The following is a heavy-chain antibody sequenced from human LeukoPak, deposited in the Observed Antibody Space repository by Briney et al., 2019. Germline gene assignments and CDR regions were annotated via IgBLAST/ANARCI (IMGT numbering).Heavy chain of an antibody. D-gene: IGHD6-13*01. CDR1: GYPISGGYY. CDR3: ARGGRQQLEAEYFQH. CDR2: IYHSGNT. Sequence: PSETLSLTCTVSGYPISGGYYWGWIQQPPGKGLEWIGTIYHSGNTYYNPSLKSRVTTSIDTSKNQFSLKLRSVTATDTAVYYCARGGRQQLEAEYFQHWGQGTLVTVSS. V-gene: IGHV4-38-2*02. J-gene: IGHJ1*01.